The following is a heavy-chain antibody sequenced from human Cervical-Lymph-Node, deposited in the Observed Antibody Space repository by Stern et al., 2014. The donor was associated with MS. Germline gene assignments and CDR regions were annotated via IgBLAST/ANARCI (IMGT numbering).Heavy chain of an antibody. Sequence: QVTLRESGPALVKPTQTLTLTCTFSGFSLNNSGMFVSWMRPPPGKALEWLALIGGGDDKYYSTVMKTRPTILEHTSKNQAVLTMTNLDPVDTAPYACARIPGRSLDFTGHYGMDVWGQGTPVTVSS. CDR2: IGGGDDK. V-gene: IGHV2-70*01. D-gene: IGHD3-3*01. CDR1: GFSLNNSGMF. CDR3: ARIPGRSLDFTGHYGMDV. J-gene: IGHJ6*02.